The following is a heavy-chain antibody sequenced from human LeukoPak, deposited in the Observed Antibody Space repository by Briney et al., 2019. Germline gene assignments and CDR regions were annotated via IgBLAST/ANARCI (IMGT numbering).Heavy chain of an antibody. CDR3: ARAYDFWSGYYSPGGY. D-gene: IGHD3-3*01. Sequence: PGGSLRLSCAASGFTFSNYWMHWVRQAPGKGLVWVSRINSDGSSTSYADSVKGRFTISRDNAKNTLYLQMNSLRAEDTAVYYYARAYDFWSGYYSPGGYWGQGTLVTVSS. V-gene: IGHV3-74*01. CDR1: GFTFSNYW. CDR2: INSDGSST. J-gene: IGHJ4*02.